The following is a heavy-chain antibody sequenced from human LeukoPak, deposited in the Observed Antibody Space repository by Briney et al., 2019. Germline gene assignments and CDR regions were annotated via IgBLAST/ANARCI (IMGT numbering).Heavy chain of an antibody. CDR2: ISYDGSNK. Sequence: GGSLRLSCAASGFTFSSYGMHWVRQAPGKGLEWVAVISYDGSNKYYADSVKGRFTISRDNSKNTLYLQMNSLRAEDTAMYYCAKEGQLWLHGFDYWGQGTLVTVSS. CDR3: AKEGQLWLHGFDY. D-gene: IGHD5-18*01. CDR1: GFTFSSYG. V-gene: IGHV3-30*18. J-gene: IGHJ4*02.